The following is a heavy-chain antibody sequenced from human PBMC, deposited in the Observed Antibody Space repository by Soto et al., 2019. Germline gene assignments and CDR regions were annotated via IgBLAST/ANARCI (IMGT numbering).Heavy chain of an antibody. Sequence: GGSLRLSCAASGFTFSDYYMSWIRQAPGKGLEWVSYISSSSSYTNYADSVKGRFTISRDNAKNSLYLQMNSLRAEDTAVYYCARVGRPMVRGVINWFDPCGQGTLVTVSS. V-gene: IGHV3-11*06. J-gene: IGHJ5*02. CDR3: ARVGRPMVRGVINWFDP. CDR2: ISSSSSYT. D-gene: IGHD3-10*01. CDR1: GFTFSDYY.